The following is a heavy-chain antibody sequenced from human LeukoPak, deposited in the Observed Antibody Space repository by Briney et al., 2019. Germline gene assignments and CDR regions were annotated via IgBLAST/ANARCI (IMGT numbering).Heavy chain of an antibody. J-gene: IGHJ4*02. V-gene: IGHV4-59*01. Sequence: SETLSLTCTVSGASISSYYWSWIRQPPGKGLEWIGYIYYSGSTNYNPSLKSRVTISVDTSKKQFSLKLSSVTAADTAVYYCARSIGEYSSSWYQGFDYWGEGTLVTLSS. D-gene: IGHD6-13*01. CDR3: ARSIGEYSSSWYQGFDY. CDR1: GASISSYY. CDR2: IYYSGST.